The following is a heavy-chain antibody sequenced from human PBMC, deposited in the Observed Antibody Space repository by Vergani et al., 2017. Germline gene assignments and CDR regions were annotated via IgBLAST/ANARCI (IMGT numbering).Heavy chain of an antibody. V-gene: IGHV3-23*01. CDR2: ISGSGGST. CDR1: GFTFSSYA. Sequence: EVQLLESGGGLVQPGGSLRLSCAASGFTFSSYAMSWVRQAPGKGLEWVSAISGSGGSTYYADSVKGRFTISRDNSKNTLYLQMNSLRAEDTAVYYCAREGYCSSTSCYWAYYYYYMDVWGKGTTVTVSS. D-gene: IGHD2-2*01. CDR3: AREGYCSSTSCYWAYYYYYMDV. J-gene: IGHJ6*03.